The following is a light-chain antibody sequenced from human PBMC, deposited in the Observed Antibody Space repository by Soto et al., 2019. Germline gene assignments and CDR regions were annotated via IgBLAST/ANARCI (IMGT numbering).Light chain of an antibody. J-gene: IGKJ1*01. CDR2: KAS. Sequence: DIQMTQSPSTLSAFVGARVTLTCRASDSISSWLAWYQQKPGKAPKLLIYKASNLASGVPSRFSGSGSGTEFTLTISSLQPDDSATYYCQQYMWTFGQGTKVDIK. CDR1: DSISSW. CDR3: QQYMWT. V-gene: IGKV1-5*03.